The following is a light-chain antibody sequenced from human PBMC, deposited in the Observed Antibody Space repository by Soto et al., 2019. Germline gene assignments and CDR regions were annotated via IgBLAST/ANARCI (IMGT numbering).Light chain of an antibody. Sequence: EVVLTQSPATHSVSPGYRSTLSFSASQSVSRNLAWYQQKLVRGHRLLIYGASTRATGIPCRFSGSGSGTEFTLTISSLHSEDFAVYYCQQYNNWPPVTFGQGTKLDIK. V-gene: IGKV3-15*01. J-gene: IGKJ1*01. CDR1: QSVSRN. CDR3: QQYNNWPPVT. CDR2: GAS.